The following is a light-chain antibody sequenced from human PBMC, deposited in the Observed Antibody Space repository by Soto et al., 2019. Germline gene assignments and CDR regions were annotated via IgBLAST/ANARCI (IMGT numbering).Light chain of an antibody. J-gene: IGKJ4*01. CDR1: QSVRSN. V-gene: IGKV3-15*01. CDR3: QQYIHWPPLT. Sequence: EIVLTQSPATLSVSPGERATLSCRASQSVRSNLAWYQQKPGQGPRLLIFGASTRATDIPAKFSGSGSGTEFTLTISSLQSEDVAVYYCQQYIHWPPLTFGGGTKVEIK. CDR2: GAS.